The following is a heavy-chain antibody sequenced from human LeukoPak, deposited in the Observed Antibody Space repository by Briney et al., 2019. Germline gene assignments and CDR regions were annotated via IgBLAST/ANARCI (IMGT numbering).Heavy chain of an antibody. CDR1: GGSLSSSSYY. V-gene: IGHV4-39*01. J-gene: IGHJ4*02. Sequence: PETLSLTCTVSGGSLSSSSYYWGWIRQPPGKGLEWIGSIYYSGSTYYNPSLKSRVTISVDTSKNQFSLKLSSVTAADTAVYYCLRFLEWSVIDYWGQGTLVTVSS. CDR2: IYYSGST. D-gene: IGHD3-3*01. CDR3: LRFLEWSVIDY.